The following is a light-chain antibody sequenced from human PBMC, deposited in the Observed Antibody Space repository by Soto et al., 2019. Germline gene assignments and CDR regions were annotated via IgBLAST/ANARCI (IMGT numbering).Light chain of an antibody. CDR2: GNS. CDR3: SSYAGSNRSV. Sequence: QSVLTQPPSVSGAPGQRVTISCTGSSSNIGAGYDVHWYQQLPGTAPKLLIYGNSNRPSGVPDRFSGSKSGTSASLAITGLQAEDEADYYCSSYAGSNRSVFGTGTKVTVL. V-gene: IGLV1-40*01. J-gene: IGLJ1*01. CDR1: SSNIGAGYD.